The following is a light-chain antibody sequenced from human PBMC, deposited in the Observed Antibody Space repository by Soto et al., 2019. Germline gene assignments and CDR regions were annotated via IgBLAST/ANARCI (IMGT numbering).Light chain of an antibody. V-gene: IGKV1-17*01. CDR1: QGIRND. J-gene: IGKJ5*01. CDR2: AAS. CDR3: QHYVNSPPIT. Sequence: DIQMTQSPSSLSASVGDRVTITCRASQGIRNDLGWYQQKPGKAPKRLIYAASSLQSGVPSRFSGSGSGTEFTLTISSLQPEDFAVYYCQHYVNSPPITFGQGTRLEMK.